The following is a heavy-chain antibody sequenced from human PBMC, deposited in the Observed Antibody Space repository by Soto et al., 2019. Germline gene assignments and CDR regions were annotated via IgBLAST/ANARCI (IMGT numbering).Heavy chain of an antibody. Sequence: GGSLRLSCAASGFTFSSYAMSWVRQAPGKGLEWVSAIGTAGDTYYPGSVKGRFTISRENAKNSLYLQMNSLRAGDTAVYYCARGIAAAEPYFDYWGQGTLVTVSS. CDR2: IGTAGDT. CDR3: ARGIAAAEPYFDY. D-gene: IGHD6-13*01. CDR1: GFTFSSYA. J-gene: IGHJ4*02. V-gene: IGHV3-13*01.